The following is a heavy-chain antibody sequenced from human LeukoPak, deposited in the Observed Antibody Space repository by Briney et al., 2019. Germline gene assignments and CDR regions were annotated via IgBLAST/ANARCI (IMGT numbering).Heavy chain of an antibody. CDR2: IYYSGGT. CDR1: GGSISSGDYY. V-gene: IGHV4-61*08. D-gene: IGHD3-3*01. CDR3: ARVDDFWSGYLDY. Sequence: SETLSLTCTVSGGSISSGDYYWSWIRQPPGKGLEWIGYIYYSGGTNYNPSLKSRVTISVDTSKNQFSLKLSSVTAADTAVYYCARVDDFWSGYLDYWGQGTLVTVSS. J-gene: IGHJ4*02.